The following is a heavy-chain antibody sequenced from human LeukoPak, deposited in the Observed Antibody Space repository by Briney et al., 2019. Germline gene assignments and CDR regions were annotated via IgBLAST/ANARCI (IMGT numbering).Heavy chain of an antibody. Sequence: GGSLRLSCAASGFTFSSYWMHWVRQAPGKGLVWVSRINSDGSSTIYADSVKGRFTISRDNSKNTLFLQMNSLRAEDTAMYYCAKNRNTYAYIPIRYYFDYWGQGTLVTVSS. V-gene: IGHV3-74*01. CDR3: AKNRNTYAYIPIRYYFDY. D-gene: IGHD3-16*01. CDR2: INSDGSST. J-gene: IGHJ4*02. CDR1: GFTFSSYW.